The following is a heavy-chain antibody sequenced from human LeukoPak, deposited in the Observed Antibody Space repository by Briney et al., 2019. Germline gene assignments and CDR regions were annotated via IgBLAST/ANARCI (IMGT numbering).Heavy chain of an antibody. CDR1: GFTFSSYW. CDR2: IKQDGSEK. Sequence: GGSLRLSCAASGFTFSSYWMTWVRQAPGKGLEWVASIKQDGSEKYYVDSVRGRFTISRDNARNSLYLQMSSLRADDTAVYYCARDGAFRIYDYWGQGSLVTVSS. CDR3: ARDGAFRIYDY. D-gene: IGHD3-3*02. V-gene: IGHV3-7*01. J-gene: IGHJ4*02.